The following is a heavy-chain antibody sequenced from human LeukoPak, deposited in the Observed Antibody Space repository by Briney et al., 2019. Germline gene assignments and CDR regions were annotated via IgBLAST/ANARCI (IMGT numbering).Heavy chain of an antibody. CDR1: GDSITSYY. J-gene: IGHJ5*01. D-gene: IGHD2-15*01. CDR2: IYSGGTT. Sequence: PSETLSLTCTVSGDSITSYYWSWIRQPPGKGLEWVSVIYSGGTTYYADSVKGRFTISRDNSKNMVSLQMNSLRAEDTAVYYCARGPPHSNWWNRFDSWGQRTLVTVSS. V-gene: IGHV3-66*01. CDR3: ARGPPHSNWWNRFDS.